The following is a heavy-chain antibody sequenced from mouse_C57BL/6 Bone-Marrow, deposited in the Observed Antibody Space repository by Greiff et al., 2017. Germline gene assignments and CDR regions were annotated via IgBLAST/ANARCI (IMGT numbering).Heavy chain of an antibody. D-gene: IGHD2-2*01. V-gene: IGHV1-59*01. Sequence: QVQLQQPGAELVRPGTSVKLSCKASGYTFTSYWMHWVKQRPGQGLEWIGVIDPSDSYTNYNQKFKGKATLTVDTSSSTAYMQRSSLTSEDSAVYYCAREGLPRGDYWGQGTSVTVSS. CDR1: GYTFTSYW. CDR3: AREGLPRGDY. CDR2: IDPSDSYT. J-gene: IGHJ4*01.